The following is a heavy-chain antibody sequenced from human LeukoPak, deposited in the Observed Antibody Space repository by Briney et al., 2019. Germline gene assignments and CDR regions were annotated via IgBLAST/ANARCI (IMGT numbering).Heavy chain of an antibody. CDR2: IKQDGSEK. D-gene: IGHD2-2*01. CDR3: ARESGYCSSSTSCYFWFDP. V-gene: IGHV3-7*01. Sequence: GGSLRLSCAASGFTFSTYWMSWVRQAPGKGLEWMANIKQDGSEKNYMDSVKGRFTISRDNAKNSLYLQMNSLRAEDTAVYYCARESGYCSSSTSCYFWFDPWGQGTLVTVSS. CDR1: GFTFSTYW. J-gene: IGHJ5*02.